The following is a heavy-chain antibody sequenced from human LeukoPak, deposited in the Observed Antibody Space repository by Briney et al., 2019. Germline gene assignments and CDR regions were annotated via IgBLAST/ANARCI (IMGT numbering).Heavy chain of an antibody. Sequence: SETLSLTCTVSGGSISSGDYFWSWIRQHPGKGLEWIGYIYDSGGTYYNPSLKSRVAISVDRSKNQFSLKLSSVTAADTAVYYCARLISAYYADYWGQGALVTVSS. CDR2: IYDSGGT. J-gene: IGHJ4*02. V-gene: IGHV4-31*03. CDR1: GGSISSGDYF. CDR3: ARLISAYYADY. D-gene: IGHD1-26*01.